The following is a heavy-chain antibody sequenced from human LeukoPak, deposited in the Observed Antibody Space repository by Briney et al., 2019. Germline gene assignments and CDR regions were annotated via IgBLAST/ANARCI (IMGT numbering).Heavy chain of an antibody. D-gene: IGHD5-24*01. V-gene: IGHV4-39*01. CDR2: IYYSGSI. J-gene: IGHJ4*02. CDR3: ARWVATFDF. CDR1: DGSISSSGYY. Sequence: SETLSLTCTVSDGSISSSGYYWGWIRQPPGKGLEWIGSIYYSGSIYSNPSLKSRVTISVDTSKNQFSLKLGSVTAADTAVFYCARWVATFDFWGQGTLVTVSS.